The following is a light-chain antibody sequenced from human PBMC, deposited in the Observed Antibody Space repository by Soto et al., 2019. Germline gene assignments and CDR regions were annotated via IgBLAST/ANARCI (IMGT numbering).Light chain of an antibody. J-gene: IGKJ1*01. CDR2: GAS. Sequence: DTQMTQSPSTLSASVGDTFTITCRASQSVSMWLAWFQQKPGKAPRLLIYGASNLESGVPSRFSGSGSGTQFTLTISSLQPEDAATYYCQQYNTYLTWTFGQGTKVDIK. CDR3: QQYNTYLTWT. CDR1: QSVSMW. V-gene: IGKV1-5*01.